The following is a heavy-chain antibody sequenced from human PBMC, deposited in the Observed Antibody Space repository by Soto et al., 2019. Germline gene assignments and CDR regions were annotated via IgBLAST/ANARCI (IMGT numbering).Heavy chain of an antibody. D-gene: IGHD5-18*01. J-gene: IGHJ6*02. CDR1: GDTSSSYA. CDR3: ARGGVVNTAMAYFYYYGLDV. V-gene: IGHV1-69*01. CDR2: IIPIFDTT. Sequence: QVQLVQSGAEVKKPGSSVKVSCKTSGDTSSSYAISWVRQAPGQGLEWMGGIIPIFDTTNYAQKFQGRVTVIADEPTSTAYMELSSLTSEDTAVYYRARGGVVNTAMAYFYYYGLDVWGQGTTVTVAS.